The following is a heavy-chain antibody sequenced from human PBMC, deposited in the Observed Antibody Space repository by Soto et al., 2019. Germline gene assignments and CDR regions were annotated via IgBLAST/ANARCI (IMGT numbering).Heavy chain of an antibody. Sequence: GGSLRLSCAASGFTFSSYGMHWVRQAPGKGLEWVAVISYDGSNKYYADSVKGRFTISRDNSKNTLYLQMNSLRAEDTAVYYCAKEMVRGVIVFGPGYYYYGMDVWGQGTTVTVSS. J-gene: IGHJ6*02. CDR1: GFTFSSYG. CDR2: ISYDGSNK. CDR3: AKEMVRGVIVFGPGYYYYGMDV. D-gene: IGHD3-10*01. V-gene: IGHV3-30*18.